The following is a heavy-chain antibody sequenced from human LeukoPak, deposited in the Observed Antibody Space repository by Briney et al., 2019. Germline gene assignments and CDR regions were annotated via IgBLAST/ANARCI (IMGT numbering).Heavy chain of an antibody. CDR1: GDSISRSSYY. CDR2: IYYSGST. D-gene: IGHD2-8*02. V-gene: IGHV4-39*01. CDR3: ARHRRFTTGSEEYDY. J-gene: IGHJ4*02. Sequence: SETLSLTCTVSGDSISRSSYYWAWIRQPPGKGLEWIGSIYYSGSTYYNPSLKSRVTISVDTSKNQFSLKVSSVTAADTAVYYCARHRRFTTGSEEYDYWGQGTLVTVSS.